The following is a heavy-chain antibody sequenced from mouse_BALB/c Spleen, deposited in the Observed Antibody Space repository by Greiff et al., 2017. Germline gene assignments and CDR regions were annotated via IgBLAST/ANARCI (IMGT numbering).Heavy chain of an antibody. J-gene: IGHJ3*01. CDR1: GFTFSSYA. Sequence: DVMLVESGGGLVKPGGSLKLSCAASGFTFSSYAMSWVRQTPEKRLEWVASISSGGSTYYPDSVKGRFTISRDNARNILYLQMSSLRSEDTAMYYCARGHITTANAWFAYWGQGTLVTVSA. V-gene: IGHV5-6-5*01. CDR3: ARGHITTANAWFAY. D-gene: IGHD1-2*01. CDR2: ISSGGST.